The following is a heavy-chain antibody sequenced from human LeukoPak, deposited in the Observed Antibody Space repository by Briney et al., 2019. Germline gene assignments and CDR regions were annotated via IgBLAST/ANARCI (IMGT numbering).Heavy chain of an antibody. D-gene: IGHD2-2*03. CDR2: INPSGGST. Sequence: VASVKVSCKASGYTFTSYYMHWVRQAPGQGPEWMGIINPSGGSTSYAQKFQGRVTMTRDTSTSTLYMELSSLRSEDTAFYYCARRARGSWINDAFDIWGQGTMATVSS. J-gene: IGHJ3*02. CDR3: ARRARGSWINDAFDI. V-gene: IGHV1-46*01. CDR1: GYTFTSYY.